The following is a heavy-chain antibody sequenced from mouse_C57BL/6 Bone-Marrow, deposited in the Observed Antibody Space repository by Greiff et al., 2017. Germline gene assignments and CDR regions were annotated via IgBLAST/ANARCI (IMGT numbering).Heavy chain of an antibody. V-gene: IGHV5-6*01. Sequence: EVQLVESGGDLVKPGGSLKLSCAASGFTFSSYGMSWVRQTPDKRLEWVATISSGRSYTYYPDSVKGRFTISRDNAKNTLYLQMSSLKSEDTAMYYCARHDYGTWFAYWGQGTRVTVSA. CDR2: ISSGRSYT. CDR3: ARHDYGTWFAY. J-gene: IGHJ3*01. D-gene: IGHD1-1*01. CDR1: GFTFSSYG.